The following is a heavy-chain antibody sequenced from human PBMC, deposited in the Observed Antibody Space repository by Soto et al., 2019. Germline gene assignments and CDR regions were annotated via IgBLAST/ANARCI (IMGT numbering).Heavy chain of an antibody. D-gene: IGHD3-16*02. CDR3: AREGAGLDLFMITFGGVIVPPDY. V-gene: IGHV3-33*01. CDR2: IWYDGSNK. J-gene: IGHJ4*02. CDR1: GFTFSSYG. Sequence: QVQLVESGGGVVQSGRSLRLSCAASGFTFSSYGMHWVRQAPGKGLEWVAVIWYDGSNKYYADSVKGRFTISRDNSKNTLYLQMNSLRAEDTAVYYCAREGAGLDLFMITFGGVIVPPDYWGQGTLVTVSS.